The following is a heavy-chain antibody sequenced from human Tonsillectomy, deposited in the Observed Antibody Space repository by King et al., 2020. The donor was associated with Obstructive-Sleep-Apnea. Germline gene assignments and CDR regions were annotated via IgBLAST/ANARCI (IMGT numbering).Heavy chain of an antibody. D-gene: IGHD3-9*01. CDR2: ISYDGSNK. J-gene: IGHJ6*02. Sequence: VQLVESGGGVVQPGRSLRLSCAASGFTFSSYGMHWVRQAPGKGLEWVAVISYDGSNKYYADSVKGRFTISRDNSKNTLYLQMNSREAEDTAVYYCAKDRHYDILTGYYSYGMDVWGQGTTVTVSS. CDR3: AKDRHYDILTGYYSYGMDV. V-gene: IGHV3-30*18. CDR1: GFTFSSYG.